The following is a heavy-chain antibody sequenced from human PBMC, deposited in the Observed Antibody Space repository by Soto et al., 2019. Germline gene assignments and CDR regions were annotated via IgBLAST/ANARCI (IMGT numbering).Heavy chain of an antibody. Sequence: GSLRLSCAASGFTFRSYGMHWVRQAPGKGLEWLAVISNDGTNKYLADSVKGRLTLSRDNSRNTLSLEINNLRPEDTAVYYCGKDTLDCSGGDCPLYYYYGMDVWGQGTVVTVSS. CDR3: GKDTLDCSGGDCPLYYYYGMDV. V-gene: IGHV3-30*18. J-gene: IGHJ6*02. CDR2: ISNDGTNK. CDR1: GFTFRSYG. D-gene: IGHD2-15*01.